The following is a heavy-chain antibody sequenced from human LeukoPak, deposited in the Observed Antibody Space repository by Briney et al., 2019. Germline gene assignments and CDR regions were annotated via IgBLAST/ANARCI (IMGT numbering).Heavy chain of an antibody. D-gene: IGHD2-15*01. V-gene: IGHV4-4*07. CDR2: IYTSGST. CDR3: ARENYCSGGSCYGYFDY. J-gene: IGHJ4*02. Sequence: PSETLSLTCTVSGGSISSYYWSWIRQPAGKGLEWIGRIYTSGSTNYNPSLKSRVTMSVDTSKNQFSLKLGSVTAADTAVYYCARENYCSGGSCYGYFDYWGQGTLVTVSS. CDR1: GGSISSYY.